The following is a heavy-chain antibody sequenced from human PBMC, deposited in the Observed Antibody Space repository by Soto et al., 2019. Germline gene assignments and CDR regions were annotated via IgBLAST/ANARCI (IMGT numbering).Heavy chain of an antibody. CDR1: GGSISGTTYY. Sequence: PSETRSLTCTVSGGSISGTTYYWGWIRQPPGRGLEWIGSISYSGITYYNPSLKSRVTISVDKAKNQFSLKLTSVTAADTAVYYCAKNAMVEDGRSWFDRWGQGXLVTVSS. V-gene: IGHV4-39*01. D-gene: IGHD2-15*01. J-gene: IGHJ5*02. CDR3: AKNAMVEDGRSWFDR. CDR2: ISYSGIT.